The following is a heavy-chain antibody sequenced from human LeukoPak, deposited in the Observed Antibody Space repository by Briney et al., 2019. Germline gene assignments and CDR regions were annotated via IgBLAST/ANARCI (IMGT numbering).Heavy chain of an antibody. CDR3: ARGSYGDYVSDNWFDP. V-gene: IGHV4-59*01. CDR2: IYYSGST. J-gene: IGHJ5*02. D-gene: IGHD4-17*01. CDR1: GGSISSYY. Sequence: SSETLSLTCTVSGGSISSYYWSWIRQPPGKGLEWTGYIYYSGSTNYNPSLKSRVTISVDTSKNQFSLKLSSVTAADTAVYYCARGSYGDYVSDNWFDPWGQGTLVTVSS.